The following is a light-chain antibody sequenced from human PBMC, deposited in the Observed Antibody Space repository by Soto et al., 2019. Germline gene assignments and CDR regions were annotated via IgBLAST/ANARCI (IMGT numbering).Light chain of an antibody. CDR3: QQNYNIPPFT. CDR2: AAS. V-gene: IGKV1-39*01. Sequence: DIQLTQSPSSLSASVGDRVTITCRASETISTDLNWYQQKPGKAPKVLIYAASSLQSGVPSRFSGSGSGTDFTLTLSSLQPEDFAVYYCQQNYNIPPFTFGHGTKLEI. CDR1: ETISTD. J-gene: IGKJ2*01.